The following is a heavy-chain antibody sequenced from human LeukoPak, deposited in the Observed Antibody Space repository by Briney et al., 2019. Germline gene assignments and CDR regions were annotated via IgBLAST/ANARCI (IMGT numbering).Heavy chain of an antibody. CDR1: GFTFSSYA. CDR3: ARVMGRYCSSTSCYVDY. Sequence: GGSLRLSCAATGFTFSSYAMHWVRQAPGKGLEWVAVISYDGSNKYYADSVKGRFTISRDNSKNTLYLQMNSLRAEDTAVYYCARVMGRYCSSTSCYVDYWGQGTLVTVSS. J-gene: IGHJ4*02. V-gene: IGHV3-30*04. D-gene: IGHD2-2*01. CDR2: ISYDGSNK.